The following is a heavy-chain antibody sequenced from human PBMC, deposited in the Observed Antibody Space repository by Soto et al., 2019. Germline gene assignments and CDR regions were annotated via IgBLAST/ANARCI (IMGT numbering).Heavy chain of an antibody. Sequence: QVQLVESGGGVVQPGRSLRLSCAASGFTFSSYGMHWVRQAPGKGLEWVAVISYDGSNKYYADSVKGRFTISRDNSKNTLYLQMDSLKDEDTGGYYCAQEGGYNENWFDPWGQGTLVTVSS. J-gene: IGHJ5*02. CDR3: AQEGGYNENWFDP. CDR1: GFTFSSYG. D-gene: IGHD5-12*01. V-gene: IGHV3-30*18. CDR2: ISYDGSNK.